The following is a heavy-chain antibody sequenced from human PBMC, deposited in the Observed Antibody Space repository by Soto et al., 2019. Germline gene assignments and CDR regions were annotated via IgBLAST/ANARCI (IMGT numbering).Heavy chain of an antibody. V-gene: IGHV1-18*01. Sequence: ASVKVSCKASGYTFTSYGISWVRQATGQGLEWMGWISAYNGNTNYAQKLQGRVTMTTNTSTSTAYMELRSLRSEDTAVYYCARDSTIFTPLDYWGQGTLVTVSS. D-gene: IGHD3-9*01. J-gene: IGHJ4*02. CDR1: GYTFTSYG. CDR2: ISAYNGNT. CDR3: ARDSTIFTPLDY.